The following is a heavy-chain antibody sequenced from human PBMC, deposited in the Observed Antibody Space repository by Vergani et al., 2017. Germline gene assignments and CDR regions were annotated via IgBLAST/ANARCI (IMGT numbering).Heavy chain of an antibody. Sequence: QVQLVQSGAEVKKPGSSVKVSCKASGGTFSSYAISWVRQAPGQGLEWMGRIIPIFGTANYAQKFQGRVTINADKSTSTAYMELSSLRSEDTAVYYCARGGYCSSTSCYTGRYYMDVWGKGTTVTVSS. J-gene: IGHJ6*03. CDR3: ARGGYCSSTSCYTGRYYMDV. D-gene: IGHD2-2*02. V-gene: IGHV1-69*14. CDR2: IIPIFGTA. CDR1: GGTFSSYA.